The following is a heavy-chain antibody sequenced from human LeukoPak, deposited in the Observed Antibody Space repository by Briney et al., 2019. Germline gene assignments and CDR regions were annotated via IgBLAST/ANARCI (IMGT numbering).Heavy chain of an antibody. Sequence: GASVKVSCKASGYTFTSYYMHWVRQAPGQGLEWMGIINPSGGSTSYAQKFQGRVTMTEDTSTDTAYMELSSLRSEDTAVYYCSLLRYFDWTPYYFDYWGQGTLVTVSS. D-gene: IGHD3-9*01. V-gene: IGHV1-46*01. J-gene: IGHJ4*02. CDR1: GYTFTSYY. CDR2: INPSGGST. CDR3: SLLRYFDWTPYYFDY.